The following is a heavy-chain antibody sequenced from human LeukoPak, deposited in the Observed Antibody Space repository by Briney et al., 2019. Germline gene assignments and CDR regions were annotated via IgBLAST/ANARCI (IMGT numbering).Heavy chain of an antibody. Sequence: GASVKVSCKVSGYTLTELSMHWVRQTPGKGLEWMGGFDPEDGETIYAQKFQGRVTMTEDTSTDTAYMELSSLRSEDTAVYYCATGGSGSYYNFDYWGQGTLVTVSS. J-gene: IGHJ4*02. CDR2: FDPEDGET. D-gene: IGHD3-10*01. CDR1: GYTLTELS. V-gene: IGHV1-24*01. CDR3: ATGGSGSYYNFDY.